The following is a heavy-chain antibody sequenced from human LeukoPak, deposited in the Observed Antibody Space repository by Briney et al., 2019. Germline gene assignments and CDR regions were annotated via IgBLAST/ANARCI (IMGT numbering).Heavy chain of an antibody. D-gene: IGHD6-19*01. CDR3: ARESESSGWYDY. CDR2: ISSSGSTI. V-gene: IGHV3-48*03. Sequence: GGSLRLSCAASGFTFSSYEMNWVRQAPGKGLEWVSYISSSGSTIYYADSVKGRFTISRDNSKNSLYLQMSSLRSEDTALYYCARESESSGWYDYWGQGTLVTVSS. J-gene: IGHJ4*02. CDR1: GFTFSSYE.